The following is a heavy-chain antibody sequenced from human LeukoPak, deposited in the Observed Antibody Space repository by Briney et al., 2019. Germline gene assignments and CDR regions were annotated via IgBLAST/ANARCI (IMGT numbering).Heavy chain of an antibody. CDR1: GFTFSSYA. CDR2: ISSNGGST. D-gene: IGHD6-19*01. Sequence: GGSLRLSCAASGFTFSSYAMHWVRQAPGKGLEYVSAISSNGGSTYYANSVKGRFTISRDNSKNTLYLQMGSLRAEDMAVYYCASGIAVAGGAFDIWGQGTMVTVSS. J-gene: IGHJ3*02. CDR3: ASGIAVAGGAFDI. V-gene: IGHV3-64*01.